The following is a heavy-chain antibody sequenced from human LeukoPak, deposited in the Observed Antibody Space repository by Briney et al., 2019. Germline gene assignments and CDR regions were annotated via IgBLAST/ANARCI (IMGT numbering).Heavy chain of an antibody. V-gene: IGHV1-3*01. J-gene: IGHJ4*02. Sequence: KFQGRVTITRDTSASTAYMELSSLRSEDTAVYYCAREFLYRGYSCGSNDYWGQGTLVTVSS. CDR3: AREFLYRGYSCGSNDY. D-gene: IGHD5-18*01.